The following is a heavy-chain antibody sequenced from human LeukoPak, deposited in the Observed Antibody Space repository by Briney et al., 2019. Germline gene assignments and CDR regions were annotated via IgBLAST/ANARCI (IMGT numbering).Heavy chain of an antibody. CDR3: ARERITIFGVATKGWFDP. Sequence: GASVKVSCKASGYTFTTSDINWVRQATGQGLEWMGWMNPNSGNTGYAQKFQGRVTITRNTSISTAYMELSSLRSEDTAVYYCARERITIFGVATKGWFDPWGQGTLVTVSS. D-gene: IGHD3-3*01. CDR2: MNPNSGNT. J-gene: IGHJ5*02. V-gene: IGHV1-8*01. CDR1: GYTFTTSD.